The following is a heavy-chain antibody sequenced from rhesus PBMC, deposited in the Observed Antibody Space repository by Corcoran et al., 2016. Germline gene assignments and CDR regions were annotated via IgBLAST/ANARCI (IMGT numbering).Heavy chain of an antibody. D-gene: IGHD4-29*01. CDR1: GGSITSGYYY. CDR3: AREIGSSYKNWYFDL. V-gene: IGHV4-122*02. Sequence: QVQLQESGPGLVKPSETLSLTCAVSGGSITSGYYYWSWIRQPPGKGLEWIWYITYSGSTSYNPSLQSRVTISRDTSKNQFSLKLSSVTAADTAVYYCAREIGSSYKNWYFDLWGPGTPITISS. J-gene: IGHJ2*01. CDR2: ITYSGST.